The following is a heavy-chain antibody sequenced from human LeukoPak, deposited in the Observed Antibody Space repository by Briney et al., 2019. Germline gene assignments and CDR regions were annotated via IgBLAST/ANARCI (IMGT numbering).Heavy chain of an antibody. CDR3: ARQYSSSSAPSDYYYMDV. CDR1: GYRFTSYW. CDR2: IYPGDSDT. J-gene: IGHJ6*03. D-gene: IGHD6-6*01. V-gene: IGHV5-51*01. Sequence: GESLKISCKGSGYRFTSYWIGWVRQMPGKGLEWMGIIYPGDSDTRYSPSFQGQVTISADKSISTAYLQWSSLKASDTAMYYCARQYSSSSAPSDYYYMDVWGKGTTVTVSS.